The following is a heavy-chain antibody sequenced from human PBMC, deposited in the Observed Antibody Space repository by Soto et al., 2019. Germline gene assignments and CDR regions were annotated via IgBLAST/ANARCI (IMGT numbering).Heavy chain of an antibody. CDR3: ARSRVSTPRLEDPFDI. Sequence: GESLRLACEGSGYSFTTYWLAWVRPIPGKGLEYMGIIYPGDSDARYSPSFQGQVSISADKSISTAYLQWTSLKASDTAIYYCARSRVSTPRLEDPFDIWGQGTMVTVSS. D-gene: IGHD5-12*01. CDR2: IYPGDSDA. J-gene: IGHJ3*02. CDR1: GYSFTTYW. V-gene: IGHV5-51*01.